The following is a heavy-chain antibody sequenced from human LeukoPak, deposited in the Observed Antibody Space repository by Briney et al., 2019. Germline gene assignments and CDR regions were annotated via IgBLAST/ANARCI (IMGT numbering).Heavy chain of an antibody. CDR3: AREGTGQLPPRPTGNHYFDY. V-gene: IGHV3-11*01. Sequence: GGSLRLSCAASGFTFSDYYMSWIRQAPGKGLEWVSYISSSGSTIYYADSVKGRFTISRDSAKNSLYLQMNSLRAEDTAVYYCAREGTGQLPPRPTGNHYFDYWGQGTLVTVTS. J-gene: IGHJ4*02. CDR2: ISSSGSTI. D-gene: IGHD6-6*01. CDR1: GFTFSDYY.